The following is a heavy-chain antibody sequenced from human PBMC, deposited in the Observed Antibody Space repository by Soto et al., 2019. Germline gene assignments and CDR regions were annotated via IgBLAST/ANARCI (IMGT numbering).Heavy chain of an antibody. CDR1: GFTFSSYG. CDR2: IWYDGSNK. V-gene: IGHV3-33*01. Sequence: QVQLVESGGGVVQPGRSLRLSCAASGFTFSSYGMHWVRQAPGKGLEWVAVIWYDGSNKYYADSVKGRFTIPRDNSKNTLYLQMNSLRAEDTAVYYCARGAYYDILTGYSTPPNFDYWGQGTLVTVSS. CDR3: ARGAYYDILTGYSTPPNFDY. D-gene: IGHD3-9*01. J-gene: IGHJ4*02.